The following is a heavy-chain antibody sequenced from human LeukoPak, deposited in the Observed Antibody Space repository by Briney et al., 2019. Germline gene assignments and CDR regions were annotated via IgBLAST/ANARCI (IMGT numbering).Heavy chain of an antibody. V-gene: IGHV3-11*04. CDR1: GFTFSDYY. CDR2: ISSSGSTI. D-gene: IGHD6-6*01. Sequence: PGGSLRLSCAASGFTFSDYYMSWIRQAPGKGLEWVSYISSSGSTIYYADSVKGRFTISRDNAKNSLYLQMNSLRAEDTAVYYCARDSAIEYSSSSGFDYWGQGTLVTVSS. CDR3: ARDSAIEYSSSSGFDY. J-gene: IGHJ4*02.